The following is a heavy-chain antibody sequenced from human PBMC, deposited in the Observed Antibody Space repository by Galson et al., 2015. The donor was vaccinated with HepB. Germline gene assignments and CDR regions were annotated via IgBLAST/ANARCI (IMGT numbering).Heavy chain of an antibody. J-gene: IGHJ4*02. CDR3: ARGSGSYYFGFDY. CDR1: GGSISSGSYY. Sequence: TLSLTCTVSGGSISSGSYYWSWIRQPAGKGLEWIGRIYTSGSTNYNPSLKSRVTISVDTSKNQFSLKLSSVTAADTAVYYCARGSGSYYFGFDYWGQGTLVTVSS. CDR2: IYTSGST. D-gene: IGHD1-26*01. V-gene: IGHV4-61*02.